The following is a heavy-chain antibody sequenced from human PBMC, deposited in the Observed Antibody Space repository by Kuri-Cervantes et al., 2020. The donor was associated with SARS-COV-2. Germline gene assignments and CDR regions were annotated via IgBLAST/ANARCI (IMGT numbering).Heavy chain of an antibody. D-gene: IGHD6-13*01. CDR3: ARFLPFQQQPSPNAFDI. V-gene: IGHV4-34*01. CDR1: GGSFSGYY. J-gene: IGHJ3*02. Sequence: SQTLSLTCAVYGGSFSGYYWSWIRQPPGKGLEWIGEINHSGSTNYNPSLKSRVTISVDTSKNQFSLKLSSVTAADTAVYYCARFLPFQQQPSPNAFDIWGQGTMVTVSS. CDR2: INHSGST.